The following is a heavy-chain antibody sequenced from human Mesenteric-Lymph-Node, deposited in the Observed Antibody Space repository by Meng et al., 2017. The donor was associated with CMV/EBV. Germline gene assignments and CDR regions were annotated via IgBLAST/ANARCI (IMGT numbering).Heavy chain of an antibody. CDR3: ELRYDSGGYYV. CDR1: GSTFNFYW. D-gene: IGHD3-22*01. CDR2: INSDGSGI. V-gene: IGHV3-74*01. Sequence: GESLKISCAPSGSTFNFYWIHWVRQAPGKGLEWVSRINSDGSGINYADSVKGRFSISRDNAKNTLYLQMNSLRVEDTAIYYCELRYDSGGYYVWGQGTVVTVSS. J-gene: IGHJ4*02.